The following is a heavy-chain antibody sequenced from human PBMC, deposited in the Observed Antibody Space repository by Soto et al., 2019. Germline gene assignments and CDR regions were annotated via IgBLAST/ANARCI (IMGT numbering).Heavy chain of an antibody. Sequence: EVQLLESGGTLIEPGGSLRLSCAASGFTFSSYAMSWVRQAPGEGLAWVSSISGSGGRTYYADSVKGRFTISRDNSKNTLYLQMYSLRGEDTAVYYCAKKKPPGVAGFDFWGQGTLVTVSS. V-gene: IGHV3-23*01. CDR2: ISGSGGRT. D-gene: IGHD3-3*01. CDR1: GFTFSSYA. J-gene: IGHJ4*02. CDR3: AKKKPPGVAGFDF.